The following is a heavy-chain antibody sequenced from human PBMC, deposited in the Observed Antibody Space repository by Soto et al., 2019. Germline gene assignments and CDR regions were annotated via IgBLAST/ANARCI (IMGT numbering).Heavy chain of an antibody. Sequence: KPSETLSLTCTVSGGSISSGGYYWSWIRQHPGKGLEWIGYIYYSGSTYYNPSLKSRVTISVDTSKNQFSLKLSSVTAADTAVYYCARDSEPVDYYYGMDVWGQGTTVTVSS. V-gene: IGHV4-31*03. CDR2: IYYSGST. CDR3: ARDSEPVDYYYGMDV. D-gene: IGHD1-26*01. CDR1: GGSISSGGYY. J-gene: IGHJ6*02.